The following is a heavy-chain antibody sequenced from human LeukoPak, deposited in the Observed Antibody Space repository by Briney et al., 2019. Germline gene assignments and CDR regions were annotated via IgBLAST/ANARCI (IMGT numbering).Heavy chain of an antibody. CDR2: IWYDGSNK. Sequence: GGSLRLSCAASGFTFSSYGMHWVRQAPGKGLEWVAVIWYDGSNKYYADSVKGRFTISRDNSKNTLYLQMNSLRAEDTAVYYCARGLAVAGPLDYWGQGALVTVSS. J-gene: IGHJ4*02. CDR1: GFTFSSYG. CDR3: ARGLAVAGPLDY. D-gene: IGHD6-19*01. V-gene: IGHV3-33*01.